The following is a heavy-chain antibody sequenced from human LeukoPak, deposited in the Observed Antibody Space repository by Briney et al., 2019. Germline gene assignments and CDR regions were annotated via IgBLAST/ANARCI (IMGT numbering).Heavy chain of an antibody. V-gene: IGHV3-53*01. D-gene: IGHD5-18*01. CDR1: GCTVSSNY. J-gene: IGHJ4*02. CDR3: ARAPVDTAMEPGFDY. CDR2: IYSGGST. Sequence: GGSLRLSCAASGCTVSSNYMSWVRQAPGKGLEWVSVIYSGGSTYYADSVKGRFTMSRDNSKNTLYLQMNSLRAEDTAVYYCARAPVDTAMEPGFDYWGQGTLVTVSS.